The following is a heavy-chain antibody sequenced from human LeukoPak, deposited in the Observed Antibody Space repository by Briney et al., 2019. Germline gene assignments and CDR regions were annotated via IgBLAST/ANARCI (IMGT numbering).Heavy chain of an antibody. D-gene: IGHD5-12*01. Sequence: ASVKVSCKASGGTFSSYAISWVRQAPGQGLEWMGGIIPIFGTANYAQKFQGRVTITADESTSTAYMELSSLRSEDTAVYYCERDRGGYDGAFDIWGQGTMVTVSS. CDR2: IIPIFGTA. J-gene: IGHJ3*02. CDR1: GGTFSSYA. V-gene: IGHV1-69*01. CDR3: ERDRGGYDGAFDI.